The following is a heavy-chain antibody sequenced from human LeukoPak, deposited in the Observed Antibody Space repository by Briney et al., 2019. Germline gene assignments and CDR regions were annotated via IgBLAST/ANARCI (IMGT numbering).Heavy chain of an antibody. Sequence: PSETLSLTCTVSGGSISSYYWSWIRQPPGKGLEWIGYIYYSGSTNYNPSLKSRVTISVDTSKNQFSLKLSSVTAADTAVYYCARRPRGYYYFDYWGQGTLVTVS. CDR2: IYYSGST. CDR1: GGSISSYY. J-gene: IGHJ4*02. D-gene: IGHD2-15*01. V-gene: IGHV4-59*08. CDR3: ARRPRGYYYFDY.